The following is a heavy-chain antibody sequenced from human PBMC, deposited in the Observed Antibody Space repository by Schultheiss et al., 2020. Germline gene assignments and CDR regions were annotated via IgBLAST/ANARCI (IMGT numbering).Heavy chain of an antibody. J-gene: IGHJ4*02. Sequence: SATLSLTCTVSGGSISSYYWSWIRQPPGKGLEWIGYIYYSGSTNYNPSLKSRVTISVDTSKNQFSLKLTSVTAADTAVYYCARRGIAVASYYFDYWGQGTLVTVSS. CDR2: IYYSGST. V-gene: IGHV4-59*08. D-gene: IGHD6-19*01. CDR3: ARRGIAVASYYFDY. CDR1: GGSISSYY.